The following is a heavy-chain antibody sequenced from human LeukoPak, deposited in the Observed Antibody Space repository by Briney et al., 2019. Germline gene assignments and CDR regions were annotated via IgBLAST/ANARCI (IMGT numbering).Heavy chain of an antibody. CDR2: IWYDGSNK. V-gene: IGHV3-33*06. J-gene: IGHJ5*02. CDR3: AKDLGWFDP. CDR1: GLTFSSYG. Sequence: PWRSLKPSCAASGLTFSSYGMHWVRQAPGKGLEWVAVIWYDGSNKYYADSVKGRFTISRDNSKNTLYLQMNSLRAEDTAVYYCAKDLGWFDPWGQGTLVSVSS.